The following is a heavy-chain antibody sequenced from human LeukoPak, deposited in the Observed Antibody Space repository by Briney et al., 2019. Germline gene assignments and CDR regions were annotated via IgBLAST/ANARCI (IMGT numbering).Heavy chain of an antibody. CDR1: GFTFRSHA. CDR2: ISYGGSNK. J-gene: IGHJ4*02. D-gene: IGHD1-26*01. V-gene: IGHV3-30-3*01. CDR3: APRED. Sequence: GGSLRLSCAASGFTFRSHAMHWVRQAPGKGLQWVAVISYGGSNKFYADSVKGRFTISRDNSKNTLYLQMSSLRPEDTAVYYCAPREDWGQGTLVTVSS.